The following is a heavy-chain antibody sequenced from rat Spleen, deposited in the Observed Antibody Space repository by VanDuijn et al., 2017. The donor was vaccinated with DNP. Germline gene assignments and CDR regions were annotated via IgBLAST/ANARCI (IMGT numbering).Heavy chain of an antibody. CDR3: TREREPSNNPYYFDY. J-gene: IGHJ2*01. D-gene: IGHD1-10*01. CDR1: GFSLSSYG. V-gene: IGHV2S8*01. Sequence: QVQLKESGPGLVKPSLTLSLTCTVSGFSLSSYGVIWVRQPPGKGLEWIAAISSGGNTYFNSALKSRLSVTRDTSRSQVFLGRNSLQTEYTAIYFGTREREPSNNPYYFDYWGQGVMVTVSS. CDR2: ISSGGNT.